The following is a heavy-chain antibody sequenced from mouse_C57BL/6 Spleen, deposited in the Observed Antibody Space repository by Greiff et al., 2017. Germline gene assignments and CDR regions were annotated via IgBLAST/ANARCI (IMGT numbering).Heavy chain of an antibody. CDR3: ARGDYGSSYDFDY. CDR2: IYPGSGST. CDR1: GYTFTSYW. V-gene: IGHV1-55*01. J-gene: IGHJ2*01. Sequence: QVQLQQPGAELVKPGASVKMSCKASGYTFTSYWITWVKQRPGQGLEWIGDIYPGSGSTNYNEKFKSKATLTVDTSSSTAYMQLSSLTSADSAVYYCARGDYGSSYDFDYWGQGTTLTVSS. D-gene: IGHD1-1*01.